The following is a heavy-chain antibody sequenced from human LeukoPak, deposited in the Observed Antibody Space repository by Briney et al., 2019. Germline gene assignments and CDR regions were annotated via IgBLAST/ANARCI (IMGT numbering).Heavy chain of an antibody. J-gene: IGHJ4*02. V-gene: IGHV4-59*08. CDR2: VYHSGVT. Sequence: SETLSFTCTVSGGSVSSSYWSWIRQPPGKGLEWIGYVYHSGVTIHNPSLRTRVSISVDSLKNQLSLRLISVTAADTALYYCARHSKPPRPRAVAGTNFDYWGPGTLVTVSS. CDR3: ARHSKPPRPRAVAGTNFDY. CDR1: GGSVSSSY. D-gene: IGHD6-19*01.